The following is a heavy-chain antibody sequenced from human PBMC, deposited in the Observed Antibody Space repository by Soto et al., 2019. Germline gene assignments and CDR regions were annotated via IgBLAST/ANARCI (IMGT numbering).Heavy chain of an antibody. CDR1: GGSISSGGYY. D-gene: IGHD6-6*01. CDR3: ARGSSIAGLYYGMDV. V-gene: IGHV4-31*03. Sequence: QVQLQESGPGLVKPSQTLSLTCTVSGGSISSGGYYWTWIRQHPGKGLEWIGYNYYSGITYYNPSLKSRVTISLDPSKNRFSLKLSSVTAADTAVYYCARGSSIAGLYYGMDVWGQGTTVTVSS. CDR2: NYYSGIT. J-gene: IGHJ6*02.